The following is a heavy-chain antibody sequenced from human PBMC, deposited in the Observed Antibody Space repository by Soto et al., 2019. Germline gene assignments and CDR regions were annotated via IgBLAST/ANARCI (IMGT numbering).Heavy chain of an antibody. J-gene: IGHJ6*02. CDR3: AKDGGQLVLGDV. V-gene: IGHV3-30*18. D-gene: IGHD6-6*01. CDR1: GFTFSSYG. CDR2: ISYDGSNK. Sequence: GGSLRLSCAASGFTFSSYGMHWVRQAPGKGLEWVAVISYDGSNKYYADSVKGRFTVSRDNSKNTLYLQMNSLRAEDTAVYYCAKDGGQLVLGDVWGQGTTVTVSS.